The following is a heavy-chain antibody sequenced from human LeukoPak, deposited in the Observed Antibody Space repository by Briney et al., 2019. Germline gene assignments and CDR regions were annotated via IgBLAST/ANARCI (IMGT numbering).Heavy chain of an antibody. CDR1: GGSISSYY. CDR3: ASELYDFRGLTRWFDP. V-gene: IGHV4-4*07. D-gene: IGHD3-3*01. Sequence: PSETLSLTCTVSGGSISSYYWSWIRQPAGKGLEWSGRIYTSGSTNYNPSLKSRVTMSVDTSKNQFSLKLSSVTAADTAVYYCASELYDFRGLTRWFDPWGQGTLVTVSS. CDR2: IYTSGST. J-gene: IGHJ5*02.